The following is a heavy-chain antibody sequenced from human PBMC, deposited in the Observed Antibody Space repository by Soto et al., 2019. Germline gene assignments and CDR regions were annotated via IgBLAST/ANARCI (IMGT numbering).Heavy chain of an antibody. V-gene: IGHV5-51*01. CDR3: ARGGRSDYYYYGMDV. J-gene: IGHJ6*02. CDR2: IYPGDSDT. Sequence: GESLKISCKGSGYSFTSYWIGWVRQMPGKGLGWMGIIYPGDSDTRYSPSFQGQVTISADKSISTAYLQWSSLKASDTAMYYCARGGRSDYYYYGMDVWGQGTTVTVSS. CDR1: GYSFTSYW.